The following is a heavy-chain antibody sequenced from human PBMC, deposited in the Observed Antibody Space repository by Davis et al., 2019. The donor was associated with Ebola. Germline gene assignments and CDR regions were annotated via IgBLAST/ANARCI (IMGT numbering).Heavy chain of an antibody. CDR1: GGSFSSYA. CDR2: IIPILGIA. D-gene: IGHD3-9*01. CDR3: ARGPTTYYEILTGYYSNWFDP. Sequence: SVKVSCKASGGSFSSYAISWVRQAPGQGLEWMGRIIPILGIANYAQKFQGRVTITADKSTSTAYMELSSLRSEDTAVYYCARGPTTYYEILTGYYSNWFDPWGQGTLVTVSS. V-gene: IGHV1-69*04. J-gene: IGHJ5*02.